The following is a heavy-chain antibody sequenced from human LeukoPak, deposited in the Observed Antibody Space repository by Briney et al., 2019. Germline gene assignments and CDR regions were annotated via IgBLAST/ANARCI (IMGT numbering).Heavy chain of an antibody. CDR1: GFTFSNYA. J-gene: IGHJ4*02. V-gene: IGHV3-23*01. CDR3: AKDIKDGSASLDY. Sequence: PGGSLRLSCAASGFTFSNYALSWVRQAPGKGLEWVSSITHSGATTYYADSVKGRFTISRDNSKKNVYLQMNSLRVEDTALYYCAKDIKDGSASLDYWGQGTLVTVST. CDR2: ITHSGATT. D-gene: IGHD3-10*01.